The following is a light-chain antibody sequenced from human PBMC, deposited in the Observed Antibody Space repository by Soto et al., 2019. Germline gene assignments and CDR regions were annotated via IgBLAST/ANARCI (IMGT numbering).Light chain of an antibody. J-gene: IGKJ1*01. CDR1: QTTSSRF. CDR3: QQYGTSPWT. V-gene: IGKV3-20*01. Sequence: EIVLTQSPGTLSLSPGERATLSCRASQTTSSRFLAWYQQKPGQSPRLLIYGESSRATGIPDRFSGSGSGTDFTLSISRLEPEDFAVYYCQQYGTSPWTFGQGTKVDIK. CDR2: GES.